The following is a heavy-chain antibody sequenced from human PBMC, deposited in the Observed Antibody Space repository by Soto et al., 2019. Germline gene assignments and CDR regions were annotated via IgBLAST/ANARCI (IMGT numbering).Heavy chain of an antibody. CDR2: IYYSGST. J-gene: IGHJ5*02. CDR1: GGSISSGGYY. D-gene: IGHD3-22*01. V-gene: IGHV4-31*03. Sequence: SETLSLTCTVSGGSISSGGYYWSWIRQHPGKGLEWIGYIYYSGSTYYNPSLKSRVTISVDTSKNQFSLKLSSVTAADTAVYYCARDGLSSGPWGRWFDPWGQGTLVTVSS. CDR3: ARDGLSSGPWGRWFDP.